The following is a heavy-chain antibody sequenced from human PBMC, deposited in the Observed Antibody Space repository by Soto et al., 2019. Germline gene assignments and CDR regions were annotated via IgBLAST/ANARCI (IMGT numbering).Heavy chain of an antibody. CDR1: GFTFDDYA. CDR3: AKARGYCSGGSCPPLDY. J-gene: IGHJ4*02. CDR2: ISWNSGSI. V-gene: IGHV3-9*01. D-gene: IGHD2-15*01. Sequence: EVQLVESGGGLVQPGRSLRLSCAASGFTFDDYAMHWVRQAPGKGLEWVSGISWNSGSIGYADSVKGRFTISRDNAKNSLYLQMNSLSAEDTALYYCAKARGYCSGGSCPPLDYWGQGTLVTVSS.